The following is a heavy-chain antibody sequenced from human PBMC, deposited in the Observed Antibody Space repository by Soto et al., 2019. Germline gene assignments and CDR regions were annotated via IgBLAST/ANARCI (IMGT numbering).Heavy chain of an antibody. CDR2: IYYSGST. CDR3: ARDSSSSSNGKWFDP. Sequence: QVQLQESGPGLVKPSQTLSLTCTVSGGSISSGGYYWSWIRQHPGKGLEWIGYIYYSGSTYYNPSRKSRVTISVDTSKNQFSLKLSSVTAADTAVYYCARDSSSSSNGKWFDPWGQGTLVTVSS. V-gene: IGHV4-31*03. CDR1: GGSISSGGYY. J-gene: IGHJ5*02. D-gene: IGHD6-13*01.